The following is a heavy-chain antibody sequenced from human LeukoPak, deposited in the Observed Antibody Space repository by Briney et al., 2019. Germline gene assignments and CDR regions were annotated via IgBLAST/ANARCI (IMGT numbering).Heavy chain of an antibody. CDR3: ARAIEGRITIFGVVRDWYFDL. J-gene: IGHJ2*01. V-gene: IGHV4-34*01. CDR1: GGSFSGYY. D-gene: IGHD3-3*01. CDR2: INHSGST. Sequence: PSETLSLTCAVYGGSFSGYYCSWIRQPPGKGLEGMGDINHSGSTNYNPSLKSRVTISVDTSKNQFSPTLSSVTAADTAVYYCARAIEGRITIFGVVRDWYFDLWGRGTLVTISS.